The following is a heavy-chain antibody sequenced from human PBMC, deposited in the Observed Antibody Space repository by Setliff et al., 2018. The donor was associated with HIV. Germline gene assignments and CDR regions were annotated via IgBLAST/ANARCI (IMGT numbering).Heavy chain of an antibody. CDR3: AKSTGSVLGTYYFDN. CDR2: ITWNGEST. Sequence: PGGSLRLSCAASGFTFDDYGMSWVRQRPGKGLEWVGGITWNGESTGYADSLKGRVTISRDNAANSVYLQMDSLRVEDTALYFCAKSTGSVLGTYYFDNWGQGTRVTVSS. CDR1: GFTFDDYG. J-gene: IGHJ4*02. D-gene: IGHD3-16*01. V-gene: IGHV3-20*04.